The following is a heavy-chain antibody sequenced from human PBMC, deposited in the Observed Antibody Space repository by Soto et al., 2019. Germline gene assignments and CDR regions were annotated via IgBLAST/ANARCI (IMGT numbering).Heavy chain of an antibody. D-gene: IGHD1-26*01. V-gene: IGHV3-30*18. CDR3: ANGFGIYWASDY. CDR2: ISSAGSNT. Sequence: QVHLVESGGGVVQPGRSLRLSCAASGFSFSTYGMHWVRQAPGKGLEWVAFISSAGSNTYYADSEKGRFTLCRDTSKNPLWLQMNSLRAAYTAVYCSANGFGIYWASDYWGQGTLVTGSS. J-gene: IGHJ4*02. CDR1: GFSFSTYG.